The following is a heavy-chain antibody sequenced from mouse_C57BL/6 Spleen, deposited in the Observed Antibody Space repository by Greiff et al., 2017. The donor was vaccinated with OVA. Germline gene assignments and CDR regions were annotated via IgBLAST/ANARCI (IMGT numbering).Heavy chain of an antibody. V-gene: IGHV1-50*01. Sequence: VQLQQPGAELVKPGASVKLSCKASGYTFTSYWMQWVKQRPGQGLEWIGEIDPSDSYTNYNQKFKGKATLTVDTSSSTAYMQLSSLTSEDSAVYYCARGTYGNYDFDYWGQGTTLTVSS. CDR3: ARGTYGNYDFDY. J-gene: IGHJ2*01. CDR1: GYTFTSYW. D-gene: IGHD2-1*01. CDR2: IDPSDSYT.